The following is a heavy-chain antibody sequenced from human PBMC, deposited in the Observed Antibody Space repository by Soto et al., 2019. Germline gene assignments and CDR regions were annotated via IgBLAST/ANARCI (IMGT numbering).Heavy chain of an antibody. CDR2: IYYSGST. D-gene: IGHD5-12*01. Sequence: PSETLSLTCTVSGGSISSSSYYWGWIRQPPGKGLEWIGSIYYSGSTYYNPSLKRRVTISVDTSKNQFSLKLSSVTAADTAVYYCARRGYHQGVLDYWGQGTLVTVSS. J-gene: IGHJ4*02. CDR1: GGSISSSSYY. V-gene: IGHV4-39*01. CDR3: ARRGYHQGVLDY.